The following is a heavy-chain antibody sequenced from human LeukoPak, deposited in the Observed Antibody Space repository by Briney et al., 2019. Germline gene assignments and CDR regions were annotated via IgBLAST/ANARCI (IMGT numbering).Heavy chain of an antibody. CDR3: AKVGSSSSLDAFDI. CDR1: GFTVSSNY. J-gene: IGHJ3*02. Sequence: PGGSLRLSCAASGFTVSSNYMSWVRQAPGKGLEWVSVIYSGGSTYYADSVKGRFTISRDNAKNSLYLQMNSLRAEDTALYYCAKVGSSSSLDAFDIWGQGTMVSVSS. D-gene: IGHD6-6*01. V-gene: IGHV3-53*05. CDR2: IYSGGST.